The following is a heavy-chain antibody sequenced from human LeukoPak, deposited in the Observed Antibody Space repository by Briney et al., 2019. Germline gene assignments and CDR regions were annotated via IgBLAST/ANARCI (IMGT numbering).Heavy chain of an antibody. CDR3: AKTFGHTVYYGMDV. CDR1: GFIFSTYA. CDR2: ISYDGSNK. V-gene: IGHV3-30*18. D-gene: IGHD2-2*02. J-gene: IGHJ6*02. Sequence: PGGSLRLSCAASGFIFSTYAMHWVRQAPGKGLEWVTVISYDGSNKYYADSVKGRFTISRDNSKNTLYLQMNSLRAEDTAVYYCAKTFGHTVYYGMDVWGQGTTVTVSS.